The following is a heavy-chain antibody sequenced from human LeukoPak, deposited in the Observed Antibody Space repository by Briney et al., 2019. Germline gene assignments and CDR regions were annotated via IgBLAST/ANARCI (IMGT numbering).Heavy chain of an antibody. J-gene: IGHJ4*02. CDR2: INPSGGST. CDR3: ATDQVRGYYFDY. D-gene: IGHD3-22*01. CDR1: GYTFTSYY. Sequence: ASVKVSCKASGYTFTSYYMHWVRQAPGQGLEWMGIINPSGGSTSYAQKFQGRVTMTRDTSTSTVYMELSSLRSEDTAVYYCATDQVRGYYFDYWGQGTLVTVSS. V-gene: IGHV1-46*01.